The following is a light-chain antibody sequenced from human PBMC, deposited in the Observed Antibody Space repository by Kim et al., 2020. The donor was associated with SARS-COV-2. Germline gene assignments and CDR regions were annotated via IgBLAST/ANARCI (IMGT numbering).Light chain of an antibody. CDR3: QHYGSSPPYT. J-gene: IGKJ2*01. CDR1: QSISSY. V-gene: IGKV1-39*02. CDR2: AAS. Sequence: ASVGDRVTITCRASQSISSYLNWYQQKPGKAPKLLIYAASSLQSGVPSRFSGSGSGTDFTLTISRLDPEDFAVYYCQHYGSSPPYTFGQGTKLEI.